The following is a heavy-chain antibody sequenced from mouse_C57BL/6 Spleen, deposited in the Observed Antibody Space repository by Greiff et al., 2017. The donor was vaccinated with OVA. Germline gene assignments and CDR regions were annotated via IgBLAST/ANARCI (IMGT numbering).Heavy chain of an antibody. D-gene: IGHD2-4*01. V-gene: IGHV5-4*03. Sequence: EVKVVESGGGLVKPGGSLKLSCAASGFTFSSYAMSWVRQTPEKRLEWVATISDGGSYTYYPDNVKGRFTISRDNAKNNLYLQMSHLKSEDTAMYYCARRDYDGKDWYFDVWGTGTTVTVSS. CDR3: ARRDYDGKDWYFDV. J-gene: IGHJ1*03. CDR1: GFTFSSYA. CDR2: ISDGGSYT.